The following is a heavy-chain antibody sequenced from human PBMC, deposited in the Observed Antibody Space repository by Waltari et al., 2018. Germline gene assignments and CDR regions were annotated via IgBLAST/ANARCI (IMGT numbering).Heavy chain of an antibody. J-gene: IGHJ5*02. V-gene: IGHV4-59*11. CDR3: AKERRSGSRSSNWFDP. D-gene: IGHD3-10*01. Sequence: QVQLQELGPGLVKPSETLSLTCTVSGDSISSLYWRWIRQPPGKGLEWIGYLYDGGSTNYNPSLKSRVTISVDTSKNQFSLKLTSVTAADTAVYYCAKERRSGSRSSNWFDPWGQGTLVTVSS. CDR2: LYDGGST. CDR1: GDSISSLY.